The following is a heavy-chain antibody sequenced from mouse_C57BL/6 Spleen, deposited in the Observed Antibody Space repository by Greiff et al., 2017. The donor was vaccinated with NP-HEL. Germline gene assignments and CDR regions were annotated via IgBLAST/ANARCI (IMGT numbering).Heavy chain of an antibody. CDR3: ARRTTVYFDV. D-gene: IGHD1-1*01. J-gene: IGHJ1*03. V-gene: IGHV1-52*01. Sequence: QVQLKQPGAELVRPGSSVKLSCKASGYTFTSYWMHWVKQRPIQGLEWIGNIDPSDSETHYNQKFKDKATLTVDKSSRTAYMQLSSLTAEDVAVYYCARRTTVYFDVWGTGTTVTVAS. CDR1: GYTFTSYW. CDR2: IDPSDSET.